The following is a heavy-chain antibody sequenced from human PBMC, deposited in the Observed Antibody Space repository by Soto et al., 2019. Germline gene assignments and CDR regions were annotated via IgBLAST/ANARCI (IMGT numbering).Heavy chain of an antibody. J-gene: IGHJ4*02. CDR3: ARVVAGTCDY. CDR2: IYYSGST. CDR1: GGSISSYY. D-gene: IGHD6-19*01. V-gene: IGHV4-59*01. Sequence: SETLSLTCTVSGGSISSYYWSWIRQPPGKGLEWIGYIYYSGSTNYNPSLKNRVTISVDTSKNQFSLKLSSVTAADTAVYYCARVVAGTCDYWGQGTLVTVSS.